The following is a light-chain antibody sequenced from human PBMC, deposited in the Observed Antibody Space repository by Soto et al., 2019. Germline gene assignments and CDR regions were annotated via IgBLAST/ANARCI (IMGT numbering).Light chain of an antibody. CDR2: KAS. J-gene: IGKJ4*01. CDR3: QQYNSYLIT. Sequence: DIQMTQSPSTLSASVGDRVTITCRASQSISSWLAWYQQKPGKAPKLLIYKASSLESGVPSRFSGSGSGTEFTLTISSLQTDDFATYYCQQYNSYLITFGGGTKVEIK. CDR1: QSISSW. V-gene: IGKV1-5*03.